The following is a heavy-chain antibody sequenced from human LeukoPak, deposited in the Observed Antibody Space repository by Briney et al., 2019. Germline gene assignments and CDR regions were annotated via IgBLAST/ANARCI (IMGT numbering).Heavy chain of an antibody. CDR3: ARYRAFDI. CDR1: GGSISSGSYY. J-gene: IGHJ3*02. Sequence: PSETLSLTCTVSGGSISSGSYYWSWIRQPPGKGLEWIGYIYNGDTNYNPSLKSRVTISIDTSKNQFSLKLSSVTAADTAVYYCARYRAFDIWGQGTLVTVSS. CDR2: IYNGDT. V-gene: IGHV4-61*01.